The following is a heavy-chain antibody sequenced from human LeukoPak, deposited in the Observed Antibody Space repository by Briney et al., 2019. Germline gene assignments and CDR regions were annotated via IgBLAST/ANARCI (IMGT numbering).Heavy chain of an antibody. D-gene: IGHD2-15*01. CDR2: ISGSGDSA. Sequence: GGSLRLSCAASGFTFSSYAMSWVRKAPGKGLEWASAISGSGDSAYYADSVKGRFTTSRDNSKNTLYLQMNSLRAEDTAVYYCARDQFTVVVVASTPLNWFDPWGQGTLVTVSS. V-gene: IGHV3-23*01. CDR3: ARDQFTVVVVASTPLNWFDP. J-gene: IGHJ5*02. CDR1: GFTFSSYA.